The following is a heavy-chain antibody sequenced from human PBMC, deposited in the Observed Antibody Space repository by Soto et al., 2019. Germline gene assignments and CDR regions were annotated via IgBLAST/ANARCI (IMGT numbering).Heavy chain of an antibody. CDR3: ARVKGQQLVPYYYYGMDV. D-gene: IGHD6-13*01. CDR2: IIPIFGTA. Sequence: VASVKVSCKASGGTFSSYAISWVRQAPGQGLEWMGGIIPIFGTANYAQKFQGRVTITADESTSTAYMELSSLRSEDTAVYYCARVKGQQLVPYYYYGMDVWGQGTTVTVSS. V-gene: IGHV1-69*13. J-gene: IGHJ6*02. CDR1: GGTFSSYA.